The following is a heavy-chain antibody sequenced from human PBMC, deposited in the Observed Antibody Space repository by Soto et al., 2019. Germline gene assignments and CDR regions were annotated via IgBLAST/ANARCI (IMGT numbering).Heavy chain of an antibody. D-gene: IGHD2-21*01. Sequence: GGSLRLSCAASGFTFSSYEMNWVRQAPGKGLEWVSYISSSGSTIYYADSVKGRFTISRDNAKNSLYLQMNSLRAEDTAVYYWASSRVFGDGRGLFDYWGHGTLVTVSS. V-gene: IGHV3-48*03. J-gene: IGHJ4*01. CDR2: ISSSGSTI. CDR1: GFTFSSYE. CDR3: ASSRVFGDGRGLFDY.